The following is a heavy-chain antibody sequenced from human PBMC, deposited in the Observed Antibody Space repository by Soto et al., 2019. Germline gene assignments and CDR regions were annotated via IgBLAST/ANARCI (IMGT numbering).Heavy chain of an antibody. Sequence: GGSLRLSCAASGFTFSSYAMSWVRQAPGKGLEWVSAISGSGGSTYYADSVKGRFTISRDNSKNTLYLQMNSLRAEDTAVYYCAKAAEDVLLWFGELFLDYWGQGTLVTVSS. CDR2: ISGSGGST. D-gene: IGHD3-10*01. CDR1: GFTFSSYA. CDR3: AKAAEDVLLWFGELFLDY. J-gene: IGHJ4*02. V-gene: IGHV3-23*01.